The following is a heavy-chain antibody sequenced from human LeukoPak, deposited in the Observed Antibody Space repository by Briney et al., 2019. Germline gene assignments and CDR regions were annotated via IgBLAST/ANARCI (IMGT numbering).Heavy chain of an antibody. CDR2: ISSSSSYI. CDR1: GFTFSSYS. V-gene: IGHV3-21*01. Sequence: GGSLRLSCAASGFTFSSYSMNWVRQAPGKGLEWVSSISSSSSYIYYADSVKGRFTISRDNAKNSLYLQMNSLRAEDTAVYYCARDSGYGSGSRKYFDYWGQGTLVTVSS. CDR3: ARDSGYGSGSRKYFDY. D-gene: IGHD3-10*01. J-gene: IGHJ4*02.